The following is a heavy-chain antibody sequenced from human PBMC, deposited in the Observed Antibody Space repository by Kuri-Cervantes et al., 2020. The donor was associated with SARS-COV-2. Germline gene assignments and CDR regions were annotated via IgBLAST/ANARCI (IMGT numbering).Heavy chain of an antibody. CDR1: GFTFSSYD. D-gene: IGHD1-1*01. V-gene: IGHV3-13*01. CDR3: ARDSTGWAGGTTHGYYYYYYGMDV. J-gene: IGHJ6*02. Sequence: GGSLRLSCAASGFTFSSYDMHWVRQATGKGLEWVSAIGTAGDTYYPGSVKGRFTISRENAKNSLYLQMNSLRAEDTAVYYCARDSTGWAGGTTHGYYYYYYGMDVWGQGTTVTVSS. CDR2: IGTAGDT.